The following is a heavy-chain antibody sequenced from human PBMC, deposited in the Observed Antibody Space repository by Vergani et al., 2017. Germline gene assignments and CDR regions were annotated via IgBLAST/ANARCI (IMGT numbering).Heavy chain of an antibody. D-gene: IGHD3-22*01. V-gene: IGHV3-21*01. Sequence: EVQLVESGGGLVKPGGSLRLSCEASGLTFSSYRMNWDRKAQGKGMEWVASISSSSSYIQYADSVKGRFPIYRDNAKNSLYLQMNSLRAEDTAVDYCARDITQPMIVVAYHYAFYIWGQGTMVTVSS. CDR2: ISSSSSYI. CDR3: ARDITQPMIVVAYHYAFYI. CDR1: GLTFSSYR. J-gene: IGHJ3*02.